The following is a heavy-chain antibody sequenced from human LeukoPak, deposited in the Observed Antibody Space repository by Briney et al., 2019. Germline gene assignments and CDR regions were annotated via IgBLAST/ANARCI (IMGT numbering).Heavy chain of an antibody. CDR2: ISSSSSYI. Sequence: GGSLRLSCAASGFTFSNYSMNWVRQAPGKGLEWVSSISSSSSYIYYADSVKGRFTISRDNAKNSLYLQMNSLRAEDTAVYYCARDDSGYYAPFDYWGQGTLVTVSS. J-gene: IGHJ4*02. CDR3: ARDDSGYYAPFDY. D-gene: IGHD3-3*01. CDR1: GFTFSNYS. V-gene: IGHV3-21*01.